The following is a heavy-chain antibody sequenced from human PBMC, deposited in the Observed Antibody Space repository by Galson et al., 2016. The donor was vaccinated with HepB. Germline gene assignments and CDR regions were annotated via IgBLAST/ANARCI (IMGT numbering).Heavy chain of an antibody. D-gene: IGHD1-26*01. CDR1: GFTFTNNI. CDR3: AKEPAPVGSYGVYYYYGMDV. J-gene: IGHJ6*02. CDR2: SYSGGST. V-gene: IGHV3-66*02. Sequence: SLRLSCAASGFTFTNNIMSWVRQAPGKGLEWVSVSYSGGSTYYADSVKGRFTISRDNSKNTLFLQMNSLRAEDTAVYYCAKEPAPVGSYGVYYYYGMDVWGQGTTVTVSS.